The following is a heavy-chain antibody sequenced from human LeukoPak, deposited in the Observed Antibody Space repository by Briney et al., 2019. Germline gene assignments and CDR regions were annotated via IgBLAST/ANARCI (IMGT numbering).Heavy chain of an antibody. J-gene: IGHJ4*02. Sequence: PGGSLRLSCAASGFTFSSYEMNWVRQAPGKGLEWVSYISSSGSTIYYADSVKGRFTISRDNAKNSLYLQMNSLRAEDTAVYCCARGSARGPLDYWGQGTLVTVSS. CDR2: ISSSGSTI. D-gene: IGHD3-10*01. V-gene: IGHV3-48*03. CDR3: ARGSARGPLDY. CDR1: GFTFSSYE.